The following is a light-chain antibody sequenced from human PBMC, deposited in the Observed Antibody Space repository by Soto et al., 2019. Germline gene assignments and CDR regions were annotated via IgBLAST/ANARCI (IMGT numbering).Light chain of an antibody. J-gene: IGLJ2*01. V-gene: IGLV2-14*01. CDR1: SSDVGGYNY. CDR2: DVS. CDR3: SSYTSSSTLVV. Sequence: QSALTQPASVSGSPGQSITISCTGTSSDVGGYNYVSWYPQHPGKAPKLMIYDVSNRPSGVSNRFSGSKSGNTASLTISGLPAEDEADYYCSSYTSSSTLVVFGGGTKLTVL.